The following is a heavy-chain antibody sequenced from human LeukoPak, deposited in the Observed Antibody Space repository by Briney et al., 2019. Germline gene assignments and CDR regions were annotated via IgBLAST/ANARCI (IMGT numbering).Heavy chain of an antibody. CDR3: ARGYTYFDY. D-gene: IGHD5-24*01. CDR1: GFSFSNHG. V-gene: IGHV3-30*19. Sequence: GGSLRLSCAASGFSFSNHGMHWVRQAPGKGLEWVAVISYDGSNKYYADSVKGRFTISRDNSKNTLYLQMNSLRAEDAAVYYCARGYTYFDYWGQGTLVTVSS. J-gene: IGHJ4*02. CDR2: ISYDGSNK.